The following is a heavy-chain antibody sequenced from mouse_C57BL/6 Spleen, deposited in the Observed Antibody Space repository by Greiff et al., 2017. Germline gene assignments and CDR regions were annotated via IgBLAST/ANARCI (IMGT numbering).Heavy chain of an antibody. V-gene: IGHV1-61*01. CDR3: ARGDGYYPGCAY. J-gene: IGHJ3*01. CDR2: IYPSDSET. CDR1: GYTFTSYW. D-gene: IGHD2-3*01. Sequence: VQLQQSGAELVRPGSSVKLSCKASGYTFTSYWMDWVKQRPGQGLEWIGNIYPSDSETHYNQKFKDKATLTVAKSSSTAYMQLSSLTSEDSAVYYCARGDGYYPGCAYWGQGTLVTVSA.